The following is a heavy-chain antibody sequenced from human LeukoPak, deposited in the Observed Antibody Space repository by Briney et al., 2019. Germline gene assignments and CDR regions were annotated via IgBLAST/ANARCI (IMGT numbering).Heavy chain of an antibody. D-gene: IGHD3-22*01. Sequence: PSETLSLTCTVSGGSLRSSSYYWGWIRQPPGKGLEWLGSIYYSGGTYYTPSLKSRVTISVDTSKNQFSLRLTSVTAADTAVYYCATSSAYNYAFDIWGQGTMVTVSS. J-gene: IGHJ3*02. V-gene: IGHV4-39*01. CDR2: IYYSGGT. CDR3: ATSSAYNYAFDI. CDR1: GGSLRSSSYY.